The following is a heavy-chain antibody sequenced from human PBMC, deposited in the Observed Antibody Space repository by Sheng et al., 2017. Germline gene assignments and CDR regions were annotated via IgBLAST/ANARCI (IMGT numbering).Heavy chain of an antibody. CDR2: IDGGGHNT. CDR1: GFSFGNYA. V-gene: IGHV3-23*01. J-gene: IGHJ4*02. CDR3: AQDRYRPSGRDDY. D-gene: IGHD3-16*02. Sequence: QLLESGGRLSQSGGSLRLSCVGSGFSFGNYAMSWVRQAPGKGLEWVSSIDGGGHNTYYAESVKGRFTISRDNSKNMMFLQMNRLRADDTATYYCAQDRYRPSGRDDYWGQGTLVTVSS.